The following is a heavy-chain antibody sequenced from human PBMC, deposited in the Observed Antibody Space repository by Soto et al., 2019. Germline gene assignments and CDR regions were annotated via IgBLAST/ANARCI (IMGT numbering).Heavy chain of an antibody. V-gene: IGHV1-8*01. CDR2: MNPNSGNT. Sequence: GASVKVSCKASGYTFTSYDINWVRQATGQGLEWMGWMNPNSGNTGYAQKFQGRVTMTRNTSISTAYMELSSLRSEDTAVYYCARGVVHGSGSYPFFMDVRGKGTTVTVSS. J-gene: IGHJ6*04. D-gene: IGHD3-10*01. CDR1: GYTFTSYD. CDR3: ARGVVHGSGSYPFFMDV.